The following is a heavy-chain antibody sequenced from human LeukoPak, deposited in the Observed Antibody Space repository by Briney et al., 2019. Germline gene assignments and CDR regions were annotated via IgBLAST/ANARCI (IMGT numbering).Heavy chain of an antibody. CDR2: IYTSGST. V-gene: IGHV4-61*02. CDR1: GGSISSGSYY. J-gene: IGHJ4*02. CDR3: ASGFVVVPAAPPDY. D-gene: IGHD2-2*01. Sequence: PSETLSLTCTVSGGSISSGSYYWSWIRQPAGKGLEWIGRIYTSGSTNYNPSLKSRVTISVDTSKNQFPLKLSSVTAADTAVYYCASGFVVVPAAPPDYWGQGTLVTVSS.